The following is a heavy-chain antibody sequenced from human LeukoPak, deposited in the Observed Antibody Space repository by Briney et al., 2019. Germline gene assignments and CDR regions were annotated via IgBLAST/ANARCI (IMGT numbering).Heavy chain of an antibody. CDR1: GFIFSNYW. CDR2: IKQDGSEK. Sequence: GGSLRLSCAASGFIFSNYWMTWVRQAPGKGLEWVANIKQDGSEKYYVDSVKGRFTISRDNAKNSLYLQMDSLRAEDTAFYYCARVLGTYAVDFWGQGTLVTVSS. J-gene: IGHJ4*02. V-gene: IGHV3-7*03. CDR3: ARVLGTYAVDF. D-gene: IGHD1-7*01.